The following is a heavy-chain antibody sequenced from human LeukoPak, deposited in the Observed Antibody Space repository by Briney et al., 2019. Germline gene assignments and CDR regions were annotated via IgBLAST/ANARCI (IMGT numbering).Heavy chain of an antibody. D-gene: IGHD3-22*01. CDR2: IYYSGST. CDR1: GASISSYY. J-gene: IGHJ4*02. V-gene: IGHV4-59*01. Sequence: SETLSLTCTVSGASISSYYWSWIRQPPGKGLEWIGYIYYSGSTNYNPALKSRVTISEDTSKNQISLKLSSVTAAHTAVYYCARVRGYYDSSGYDYWGQGTLVTVSS. CDR3: ARVRGYYDSSGYDY.